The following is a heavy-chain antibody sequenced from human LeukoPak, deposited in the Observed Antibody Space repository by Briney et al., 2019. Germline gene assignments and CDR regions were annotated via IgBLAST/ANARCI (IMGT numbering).Heavy chain of an antibody. V-gene: IGHV3-23*01. J-gene: IGHJ4*02. CDR1: GXTFXDXX. Sequence: GGSLRLSCAASGXTFXDXXXSXVXPAPGXXLEWVSTISSRGGSTYYADSVKGRFTVSRDNSKNTLYLQMNSLRAEDTAVYYCARDHPDLDYWGQGTLVTVSS. CDR3: ARDHPDLDY. CDR2: ISSRGGST.